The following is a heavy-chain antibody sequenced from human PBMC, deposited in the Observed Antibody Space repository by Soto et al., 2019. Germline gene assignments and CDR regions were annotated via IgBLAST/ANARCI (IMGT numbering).Heavy chain of an antibody. CDR3: ATDRVAFDM. Sequence: ASVKVSCKASGYMFTGYYIHWVRQAPGQGLEWMGWINPKSGGTKYAEKFQGRVSMTGDTYITTAYLELSSLTSDDTAVYYCATDRVAFDMWGQGTKVTVSS. CDR1: GYMFTGYY. D-gene: IGHD3-22*01. J-gene: IGHJ3*02. CDR2: INPKSGGT. V-gene: IGHV1-2*02.